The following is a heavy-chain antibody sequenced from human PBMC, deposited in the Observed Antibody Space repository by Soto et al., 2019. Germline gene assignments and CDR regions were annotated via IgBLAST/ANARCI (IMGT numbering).Heavy chain of an antibody. CDR2: IYWNDDK. V-gene: IGHV2-5*01. CDR3: AHNWGGGYDSYYYYGMDV. D-gene: IGHD5-12*01. J-gene: IGHJ6*02. Sequence: QITLKESGPTLVQPTQTLTLTCTFSGCSLSTSGVGVGWIRQPPGKALEWLALIYWNDDKRYSPSLKSRLNITKDPSQNHVVLTMTNMDPVDTATDYCAHNWGGGYDSYYYYGMDVGGQGATVTVAS. CDR1: GCSLSTSGVG.